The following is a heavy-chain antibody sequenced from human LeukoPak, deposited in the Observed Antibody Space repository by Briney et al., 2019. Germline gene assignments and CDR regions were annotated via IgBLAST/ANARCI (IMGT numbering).Heavy chain of an antibody. J-gene: IGHJ4*02. D-gene: IGHD2-8*02. CDR1: GYTFTTYW. Sequence: GESLKISCKVSGYTFTTYWIGWVRQMPAKGLEWMGIIYPGDSDTRYSPSFQGQVTISADKSISTAYLQWSSLKASDTAMYYCARSTGATGPVDYWGQGTLVTVSS. CDR2: IYPGDSDT. CDR3: ARSTGATGPVDY. V-gene: IGHV5-51*01.